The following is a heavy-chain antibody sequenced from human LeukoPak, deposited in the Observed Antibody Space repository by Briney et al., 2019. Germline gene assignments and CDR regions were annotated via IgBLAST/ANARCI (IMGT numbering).Heavy chain of an antibody. V-gene: IGHV3-48*01. CDR3: AREMTGYTSSAVDY. CDR2: ISSSSSTI. J-gene: IGHJ4*02. Sequence: GGSLRLSCAASGFSFSSYSMNWVRQAPGEGLEWVSYISSSSSTIYYADSVKGRFTISRDTVNNSLYLQMNSLRVEDTAVYYCAREMTGYTSSAVDYWGQGTMVTVSS. D-gene: IGHD6-13*01. CDR1: GFSFSSYS.